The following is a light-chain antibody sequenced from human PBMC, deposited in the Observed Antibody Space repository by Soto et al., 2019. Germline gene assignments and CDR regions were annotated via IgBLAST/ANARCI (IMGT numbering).Light chain of an antibody. CDR3: QQSYSTLD. CDR1: QSISSY. Sequence: DIPMTQSPSSLSASVGDRVTITCRASQSISSYLNWYQQKPGKAPTLLIYAASSLDSGVPSRFSGSGSGTDFTLTISSLQAEDVSTYYCQQSYSTLDFGGGTKVEIK. CDR2: AAS. J-gene: IGKJ4*01. V-gene: IGKV1-39*01.